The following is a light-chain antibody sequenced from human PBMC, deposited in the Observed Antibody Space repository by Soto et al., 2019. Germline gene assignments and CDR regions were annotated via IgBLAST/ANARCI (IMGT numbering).Light chain of an antibody. CDR2: GAS. Sequence: ETVLTQSPGTLSLSPGERATLSCRASQSVSSTYFAWYQQKPGQAPRLLIYGASSRATGIPDRFSGSGSGTDFTLSISILGPEDFAVYYCQQYGNSPYTFGQGTKLEIK. V-gene: IGKV3-20*01. CDR1: QSVSSTY. CDR3: QQYGNSPYT. J-gene: IGKJ2*01.